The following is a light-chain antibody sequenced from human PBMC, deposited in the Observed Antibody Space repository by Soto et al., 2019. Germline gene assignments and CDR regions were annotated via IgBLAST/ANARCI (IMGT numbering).Light chain of an antibody. Sequence: EIVMTQSPASLSASVGERASLSCRASRSVGSNLAWYQQTPGQAPRLLIYAASTRATGIPARFSGSGSGTEFTLTISSLQSEDFAVYSCQQYNNRPYTFGQGTKLEIK. J-gene: IGKJ2*01. V-gene: IGKV3-15*01. CDR1: RSVGSN. CDR3: QQYNNRPYT. CDR2: AAS.